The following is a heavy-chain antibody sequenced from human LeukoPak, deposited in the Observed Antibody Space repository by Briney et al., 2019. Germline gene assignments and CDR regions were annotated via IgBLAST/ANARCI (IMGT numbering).Heavy chain of an antibody. J-gene: IGHJ6*03. Sequence: SVKVSCKASGGTFSSYAISWVRQAPGQGLEWMGGIIPIFGTANYAQKFQGRVTITADESTSTAYMELSSLRSEDTAVYYCARDGLDYYGSGSHPRYYYYYMDVWGKGTTVTISS. CDR1: GGTFSSYA. CDR2: IIPIFGTA. V-gene: IGHV1-69*13. CDR3: ARDGLDYYGSGSHPRYYYYYMDV. D-gene: IGHD3-10*01.